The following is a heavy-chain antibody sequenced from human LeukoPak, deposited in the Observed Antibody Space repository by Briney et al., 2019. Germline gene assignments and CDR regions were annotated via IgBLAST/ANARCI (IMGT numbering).Heavy chain of an antibody. D-gene: IGHD3-3*01. CDR2: IYSGGST. J-gene: IGHJ4*02. CDR1: GFTVSSNY. Sequence: GGSLRLSCAASGFTVSSNYMSWVRQAPGKGLEWVSVIYSGGSTYYADSVKGRFTISRDNAKNSLYLQMNSLRAEDTAVYYCARGGGKIVLRFLEWLPRFYFDYWGQGTLVTVSS. V-gene: IGHV3-53*01. CDR3: ARGGGKIVLRFLEWLPRFYFDY.